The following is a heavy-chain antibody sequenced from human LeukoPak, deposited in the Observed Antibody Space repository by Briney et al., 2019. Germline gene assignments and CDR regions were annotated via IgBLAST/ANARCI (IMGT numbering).Heavy chain of an antibody. V-gene: IGHV1-18*01. J-gene: IGHJ6*03. Sequence: GASVKVSCKASGYTFTSYGISWVRQAPGQGLEWMRWISAYNGNTNYAQKLQGRVTMTTDTSTSTAYMELRSLRSDDTAVYYCARAWSSPFYYYYMDVWGKGTTVTVSS. CDR1: GYTFTSYG. CDR2: ISAYNGNT. CDR3: ARAWSSPFYYYYMDV. D-gene: IGHD1-26*01.